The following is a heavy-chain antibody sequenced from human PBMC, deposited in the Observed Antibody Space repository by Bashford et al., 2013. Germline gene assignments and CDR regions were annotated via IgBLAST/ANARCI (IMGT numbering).Heavy chain of an antibody. V-gene: IGHV3-66*01. CDR2: YSRSGT. Sequence: GSVETLLVRAVSEFIVSTKSTEPWVRPRRPTGGGVELDLSIYSRSGTXYAGSMNTRFSIVHETNSKNTLXLQMTSLRPEDTAVYYCASWAGYSTSPFSGPFDYWGQGTLVTVSS. D-gene: IGHD3/OR15-3a*01. CDR1: EFIVSTKS. CDR3: ASWAGYSTSPFSGPFDY. J-gene: IGHJ4*02.